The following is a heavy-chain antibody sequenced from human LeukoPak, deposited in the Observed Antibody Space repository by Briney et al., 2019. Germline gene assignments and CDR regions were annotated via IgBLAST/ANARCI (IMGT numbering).Heavy chain of an antibody. CDR2: IYADGRT. V-gene: IGHV3-53*01. CDR3: TRDPTSMVTTGDY. CDR1: GFTFSGNY. Sequence: GGSLRLSCAASGFTFSGNYMSWVRQAPGKGLEWVSVIYADGRTFYADSVKGRFTISRDGSKNTLYLQMNSLRVEDTAVYFCTRDPTSMVTTGDYWGQGTLVTVSS. J-gene: IGHJ4*02. D-gene: IGHD4-17*01.